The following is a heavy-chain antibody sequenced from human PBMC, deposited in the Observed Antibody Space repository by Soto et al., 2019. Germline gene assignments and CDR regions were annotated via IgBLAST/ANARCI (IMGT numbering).Heavy chain of an antibody. CDR1: GGTISVYY. D-gene: IGHD3-3*01. CDR2: IYSSGST. V-gene: IGHV4-4*07. J-gene: IGHJ5*02. Sequence: SETLSLTCAVTGGTISVYYWTWIRQSAGGGLEWIGRIYSSGSTNYNPSLKSRVTISLDTSMNHFSLRLSSVTAADTAVYYCARGQRFSDWFDPWGQGTLVTVSS. CDR3: ARGQRFSDWFDP.